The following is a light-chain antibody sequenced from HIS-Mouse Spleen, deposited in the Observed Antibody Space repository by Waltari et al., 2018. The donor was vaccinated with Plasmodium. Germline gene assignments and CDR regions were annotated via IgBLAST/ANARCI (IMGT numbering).Light chain of an antibody. CDR2: GAT. V-gene: IGKV3-15*01. CDR3: QQYNNWSFT. Sequence: EIVMKQSPDTVSVSPGERATLACRHSQSVSSNLAWYQQKPGQAPRLLIYGATTRATGIPARFSGSGSGTEFTLTISSLQSEDFAVYYCQQYNNWSFTFGPGTKVDIK. J-gene: IGKJ3*01. CDR1: QSVSSN.